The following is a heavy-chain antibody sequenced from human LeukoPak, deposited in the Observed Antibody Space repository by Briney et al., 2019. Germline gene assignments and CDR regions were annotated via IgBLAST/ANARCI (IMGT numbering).Heavy chain of an antibody. V-gene: IGHV4-59*08. J-gene: IGHJ3*02. Sequence: PSETLSLTCTVSGGSISSYYWSWIRQPPGKGLEWIGYIYYSGSTNYNPSLKGRVTTSVDTSKNQFSLKLSSVTAADTAVYYCARRPINYYDSSGYSNDAFDIWGQGTMVTVSS. CDR3: ARRPINYYDSSGYSNDAFDI. CDR1: GGSISSYY. D-gene: IGHD3-22*01. CDR2: IYYSGST.